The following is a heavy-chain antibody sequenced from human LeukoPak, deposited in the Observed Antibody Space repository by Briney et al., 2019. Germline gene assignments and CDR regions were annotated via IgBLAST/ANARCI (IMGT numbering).Heavy chain of an antibody. D-gene: IGHD3-9*01. J-gene: IGHJ5*02. Sequence: ASVKVSCKASGYTFTNYGVIWVRQAPGQGLEWMGWISAYNGNTNYAQTLQGRVTMTTDTSTTTAYMELRSLNSDDTAVYYCARWGRNFDDWFDPWGLGTLVTVSS. V-gene: IGHV1-18*01. CDR3: ARWGRNFDDWFDP. CDR1: GYTFTNYG. CDR2: ISAYNGNT.